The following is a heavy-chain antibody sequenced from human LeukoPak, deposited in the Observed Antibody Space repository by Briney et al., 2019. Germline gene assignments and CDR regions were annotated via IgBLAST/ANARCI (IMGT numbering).Heavy chain of an antibody. CDR2: ISSSGATT. J-gene: IGHJ4*01. Sequence: GGSLRLSCAASGITFGSSSMSWVRQAPGKGLEWVAGISSSGATTYYADSLKGRFTISRDNSKNTLYLQMNSLRAEDTVVYYCAGRTVVPGTLEFWGQGILVTVSS. V-gene: IGHV3-23*01. D-gene: IGHD6-19*01. CDR1: GITFGSSS. CDR3: AGRTVVPGTLEF.